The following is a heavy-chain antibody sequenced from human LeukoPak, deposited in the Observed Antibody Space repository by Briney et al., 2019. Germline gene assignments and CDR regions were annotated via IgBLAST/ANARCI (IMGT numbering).Heavy chain of an antibody. D-gene: IGHD3-22*01. CDR2: IYPGDSDT. Sequence: GESLKISCKGSGYSFTSYWIGWVREMPGKGPEWMGIIYPGDSDTRYSPSFQGQVTISADKSISTAYLQWSSLKASDTAMYYCARLPYYYDSSGYSYYYYMDVWGKGTTVTVSS. CDR1: GYSFTSYW. V-gene: IGHV5-51*01. J-gene: IGHJ6*03. CDR3: ARLPYYYDSSGYSYYYYMDV.